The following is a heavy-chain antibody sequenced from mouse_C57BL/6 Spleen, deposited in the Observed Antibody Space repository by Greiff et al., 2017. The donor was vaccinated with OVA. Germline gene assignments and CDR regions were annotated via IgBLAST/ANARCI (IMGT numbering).Heavy chain of an antibody. V-gene: IGHV1-15*01. Sequence: VKVVESGAELVRPGASVTLSCTASGYTFTDYEMHWVKQTPVHGLEWIGAIDPETGGTAYNQKFKGKAILTADKSASTAYMELRSLTSEDSAVYCCTRVRTMTVAWFGYRGQGTLVNGSA. D-gene: IGHD2-3*01. J-gene: IGHJ3*01. CDR1: GYTFTDYE. CDR2: IDPETGGT. CDR3: TRVRTMTVAWFGY.